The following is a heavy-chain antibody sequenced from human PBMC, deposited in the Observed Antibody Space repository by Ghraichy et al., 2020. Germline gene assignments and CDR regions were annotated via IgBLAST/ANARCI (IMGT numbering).Heavy chain of an antibody. J-gene: IGHJ5*02. CDR2: INHSGST. D-gene: IGHD3-16*01. CDR1: GGSFSGYF. CDR3: ARVPRGGLELGVLRGSGFDP. Sequence: SETLSLTCAVYGGSFSGYFWNWIRQPPGKGLEWIGEINHSGSTNYNPSLKRRVTISVDTSKNQISLKLNSVTAADTAVYYCARVPRGGLELGVLRGSGFDPWGQGTLVTVSS. V-gene: IGHV4-34*01.